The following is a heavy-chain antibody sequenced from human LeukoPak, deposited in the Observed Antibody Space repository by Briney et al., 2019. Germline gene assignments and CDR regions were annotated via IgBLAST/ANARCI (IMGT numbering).Heavy chain of an antibody. D-gene: IGHD2-21*02. CDR1: GFTFSDYY. CDR3: ARGPLHIVVVTAITHVDY. J-gene: IGHJ4*02. CDR2: ISNSGSTI. V-gene: IGHV3-11*01. Sequence: PGGSLRLSCAASGFTFSDYYMSWIRQAPGKGLEWVSYISNSGSTIYYADSVKGRFTISRDNAKNSLYLQMNSLRAEDTAVYYCARGPLHIVVVTAITHVDYWGQGTLVTVSS.